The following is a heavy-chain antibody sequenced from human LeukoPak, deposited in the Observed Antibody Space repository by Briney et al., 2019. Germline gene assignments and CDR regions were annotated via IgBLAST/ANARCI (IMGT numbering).Heavy chain of an antibody. Sequence: PSETLSLTCTVSGGSISSYYWSWIRQPPRKGLEWVGYIYYSGSTNYNPSLKSRVTISVDTSKNQFSLKLSSVTAADTAVYYCARASGGNFRVKGQYYFDYWGQGTLVTVSS. CDR3: ARASGGNFRVKGQYYFDY. CDR2: IYYSGST. J-gene: IGHJ4*02. V-gene: IGHV4-59*01. D-gene: IGHD4-23*01. CDR1: GGSISSYY.